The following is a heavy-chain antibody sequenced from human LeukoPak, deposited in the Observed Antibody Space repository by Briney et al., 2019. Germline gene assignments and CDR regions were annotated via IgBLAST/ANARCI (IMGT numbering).Heavy chain of an antibody. Sequence: PSETLSLTCTVSGGSISSYYWSWIRQPPGKGLEWIGYIYYSGSTNYNPSLKSRVTISVDTSKNQFSLKLSSVTAADTVVYYCATRRDGYNPPDAFDIWGQGTMVTVSS. CDR3: ATRRDGYNPPDAFDI. CDR2: IYYSGST. V-gene: IGHV4-59*01. J-gene: IGHJ3*02. CDR1: GGSISSYY. D-gene: IGHD5-24*01.